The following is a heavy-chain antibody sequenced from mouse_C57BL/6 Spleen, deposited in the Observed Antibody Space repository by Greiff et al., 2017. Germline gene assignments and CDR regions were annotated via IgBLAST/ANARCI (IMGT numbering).Heavy chain of an antibody. CDR3: TRPPSGDY. V-gene: IGHV1-15*01. CDR2: IDPETGGT. J-gene: IGHJ2*01. CDR1: GYTFTDYE. Sequence: VQLQQSGAELVRPGASVTLSCKASGYTFTDYEMHWVKQTPVHGLEWIGAIDPETGGTAYNQKFKGKAILTADKSSSTAYMELRSLISEDSAVYYCTRPPSGDYWGQGTTLTVSS.